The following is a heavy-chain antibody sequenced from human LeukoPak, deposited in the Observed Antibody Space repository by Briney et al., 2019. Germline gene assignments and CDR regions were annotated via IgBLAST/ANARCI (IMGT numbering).Heavy chain of an antibody. J-gene: IGHJ6*03. Sequence: SETLSLTCTVSGGSINSNTYYWGWIRQPPGKGLEWIGSIYYRGSTHYSPSLKSRVTISVDTSKNQFSLQLRSVNGADTAVYYCARQGSDFLGYYYYMDVWGKGTTVTISS. V-gene: IGHV4-39*01. CDR2: IYYRGST. CDR3: ARQGSDFLGYYYYMDV. CDR1: GGSINSNTYY. D-gene: IGHD3-3*01.